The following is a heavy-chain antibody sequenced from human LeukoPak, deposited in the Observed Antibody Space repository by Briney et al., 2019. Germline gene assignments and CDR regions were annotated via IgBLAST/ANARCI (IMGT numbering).Heavy chain of an antibody. V-gene: IGHV4-59*01. Sequence: SETLSLTCTVSGGSISNNYWNWHWIRQPQGRGLEWIGYIYYSGSTNYNPSLRSRVTIAVDKSNTQVSLKLSSVTAADTAMYYCARDKSGPTAHYDVFDIWGQGTMVTVSS. J-gene: IGHJ3*02. CDR3: ARDKSGPTAHYDVFDI. D-gene: IGHD4/OR15-4a*01. CDR2: IYYSGST. CDR1: GGSISNNY.